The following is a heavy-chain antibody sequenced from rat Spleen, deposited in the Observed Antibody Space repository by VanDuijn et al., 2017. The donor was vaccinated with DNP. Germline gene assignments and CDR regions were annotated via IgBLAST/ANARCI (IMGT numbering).Heavy chain of an antibody. J-gene: IGHJ3*01. CDR2: IRSRGDT. V-gene: IGHV2-19*01. Sequence: GQGLEWMGRIRSRGDTYYNSALKSRLSISRDTSKSQVFLEMSSLQTEDTAIYFCTREYDSYIKAFAYWGQGTLVTVSS. D-gene: IGHD1-2*01. CDR3: TREYDSYIKAFAY.